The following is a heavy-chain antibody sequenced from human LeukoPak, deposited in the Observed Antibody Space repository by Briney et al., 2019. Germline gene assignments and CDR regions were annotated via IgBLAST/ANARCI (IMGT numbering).Heavy chain of an antibody. Sequence: SETLSLTCAVYGGSFSGYYWSWIRQPPGKGLEWIGEINHSGSTNYNPSLKSRVTISVDTSKNQFSLQLNSVAPEDTAVYFCARDRDTGGYFRETPHWYSDLWGRGTLVTVSS. CDR2: INHSGST. J-gene: IGHJ2*01. V-gene: IGHV4-34*01. CDR1: GGSFSGYY. CDR3: ARDRDTGGYFRETPHWYSDL. D-gene: IGHD3-22*01.